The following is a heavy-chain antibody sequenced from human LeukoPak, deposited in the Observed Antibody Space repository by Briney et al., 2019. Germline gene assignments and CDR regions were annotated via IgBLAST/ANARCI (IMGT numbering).Heavy chain of an antibody. D-gene: IGHD2-2*01. CDR2: IGGGGRT. J-gene: IGHJ6*02. Sequence: GGSLRLSCAASGFTYSSHSMTWVRQAPGKGLEWVSVIGGGGRTFYADSVKGRFTISRDNSKNTLYLQMNSLRAEDTAVYYCAKEDCSSTSCYFEDGYGMDVWGQGTTVTVSS. CDR1: GFTYSSHS. V-gene: IGHV3-23*01. CDR3: AKEDCSSTSCYFEDGYGMDV.